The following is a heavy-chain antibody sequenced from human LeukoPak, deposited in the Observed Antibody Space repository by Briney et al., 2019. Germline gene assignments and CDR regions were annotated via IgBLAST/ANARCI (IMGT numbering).Heavy chain of an antibody. J-gene: IGHJ4*02. CDR3: AKDYSDSRVADVFFEY. Sequence: PGGSLRLSCAASGLTFSDYAMSWFRQAPGKGLEWVSGITSGFTLHYADSVKGRFTISRDNSKNTFHLQLNSLRAEDTAVYYCAKDYSDSRVADVFFEYWGQGTLVTASS. CDR2: ITSGFTL. CDR1: GLTFSDYA. D-gene: IGHD2-15*01. V-gene: IGHV3-23*01.